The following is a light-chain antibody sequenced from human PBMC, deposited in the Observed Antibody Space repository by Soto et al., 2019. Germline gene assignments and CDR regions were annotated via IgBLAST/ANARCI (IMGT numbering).Light chain of an antibody. CDR2: GAS. CDR1: QSVSSN. CDR3: QQRGNRPPWT. Sequence: EIVMTQSPATLSVSPGERATLSCRASQSVSSNLAWYQQKPGQPPRLLIYGASSRATGIPARFSGSGSGTDFTLTISSLEPEDFAVYYCQQRGNRPPWTFGQGTKVDIK. J-gene: IGKJ1*01. V-gene: IGKV3D-15*01.